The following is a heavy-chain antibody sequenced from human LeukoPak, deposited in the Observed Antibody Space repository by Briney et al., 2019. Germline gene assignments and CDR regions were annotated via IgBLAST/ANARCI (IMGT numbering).Heavy chain of an antibody. CDR1: GFTFRDYN. D-gene: IGHD4-23*01. V-gene: IGHV3-74*01. Sequence: GGSLRLSCAASGFTFRDYNMNWVRQAPGKGLEWVSRINTDGSSTTYADSVKGRFTISRDNAKNTLYLQMNSLRAEDTAVYYCARDSVATLNYWGQGTLVTVSS. J-gene: IGHJ4*02. CDR2: INTDGSST. CDR3: ARDSVATLNY.